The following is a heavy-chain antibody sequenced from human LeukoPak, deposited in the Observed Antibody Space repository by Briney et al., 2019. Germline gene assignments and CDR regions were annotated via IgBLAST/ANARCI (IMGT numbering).Heavy chain of an antibody. D-gene: IGHD4-17*01. J-gene: IGHJ4*02. CDR1: GFTVSSYS. Sequence: GGSLRLSCAASGFTVSSYSINWVRQAPGKGLEWVSSISSSSSYIYYADSVKGRFTISRDNAKNSLYLQMNSLGAEDTAVYYCARDRVYGDYGGDYWGQGTLVTVSS. V-gene: IGHV3-21*01. CDR2: ISSSSSYI. CDR3: ARDRVYGDYGGDY.